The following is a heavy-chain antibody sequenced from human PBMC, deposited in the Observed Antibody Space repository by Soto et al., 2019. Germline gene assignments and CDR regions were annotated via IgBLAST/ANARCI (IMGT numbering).Heavy chain of an antibody. CDR1: GFTFSSYG. J-gene: IGHJ4*02. D-gene: IGHD3-10*01. V-gene: IGHV3-33*01. Sequence: QVQLVESGGGVVQPGRSLRLSCAASGFTFSSYGMHWVRQAPGKGLEWVAVIWYDGSNKYYADSVKGRFTISRDNSKNKLYLHMNSLRAENTAVYYWARDYYYGSGSYYKGYFDYWGQGTLVTVSS. CDR2: IWYDGSNK. CDR3: ARDYYYGSGSYYKGYFDY.